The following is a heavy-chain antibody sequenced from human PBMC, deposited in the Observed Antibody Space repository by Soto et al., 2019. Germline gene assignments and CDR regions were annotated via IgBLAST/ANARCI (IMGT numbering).Heavy chain of an antibody. D-gene: IGHD3-22*01. CDR2: TTYDGGIK. V-gene: IGHV3-30*03. CDR3: AGALENPYFYYGLSV. CDR1: VFSFSSYG. J-gene: IGHJ6*01. Sequence: GGSLRLSCASSVFSFSSYGMEWVRLSPGKGLEWVAATTYDGGIKHYVDSVKGRFTISRDNSKNTLYLQMNSLRVEDTATYYCAGALENPYFYYGLSVLGQGTMVTVSS.